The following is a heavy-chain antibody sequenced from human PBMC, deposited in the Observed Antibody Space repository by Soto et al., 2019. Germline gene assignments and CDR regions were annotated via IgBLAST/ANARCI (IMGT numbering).Heavy chain of an antibody. CDR1: GYIFINYY. J-gene: IGHJ4*02. V-gene: IGHV1-46*04. CDR2: FNPKSGST. CDR3: ARDLAAADY. Sequence: QVQLVQSGAEVKKPGASVKLSCKTSGYIFINYYIHWVRQAPGQGLEWVALFNPKSGSTNYAQRLQGRVTVTSDTSTGTVYMKLSRLIPEDTAVYYCARDLAAADYWGQGTLVTVS. D-gene: IGHD6-13*01.